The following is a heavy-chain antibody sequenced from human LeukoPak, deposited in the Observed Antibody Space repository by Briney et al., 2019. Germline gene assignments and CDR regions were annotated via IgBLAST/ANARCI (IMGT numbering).Heavy chain of an antibody. D-gene: IGHD1-1*01. CDR2: LTGNSNNP. Sequence: GGSLRLSCTASGFTFSNYAMNWVRQPPGKGLEWVSSLTGNSNNPNYADSVKGRFTISRADSKNTLYLHMNSLRAEDTAVYYCARAPNWRFDHWGQGTLVTVSS. J-gene: IGHJ4*02. V-gene: IGHV3-23*01. CDR3: ARAPNWRFDH. CDR1: GFTFSNYA.